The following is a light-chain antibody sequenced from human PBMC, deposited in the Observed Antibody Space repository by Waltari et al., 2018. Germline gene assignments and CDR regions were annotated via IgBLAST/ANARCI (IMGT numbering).Light chain of an antibody. V-gene: IGKV1-5*03. J-gene: IGKJ1*01. CDR2: KAS. CDR3: QQYSSFPRT. Sequence: DIQMTQSPSTLSASVGDIVTLTCRASQSISTWLAWYQQKPGRAPKLLIYKASSLESGVPSRFSGSGSGTAFTLTSSSLQPDDFATYYCQQYSSFPRTFGQGTKVEIK. CDR1: QSISTW.